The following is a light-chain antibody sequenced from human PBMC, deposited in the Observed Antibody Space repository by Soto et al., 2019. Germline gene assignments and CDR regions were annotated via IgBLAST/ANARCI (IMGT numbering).Light chain of an antibody. V-gene: IGKV1-39*01. J-gene: IGKJ1*01. CDR2: AAS. CDR3: QQAYINPRT. Sequence: DIQMTQSPSPLPASIGDRVTITCRASQSISIYLNWYQQKPGKAPKVLIYAASTLQSGVPSRFSGSGSGTDFTLTTSNLQPEDFASYYCQQAYINPRTFGPGTKVDIK. CDR1: QSISIY.